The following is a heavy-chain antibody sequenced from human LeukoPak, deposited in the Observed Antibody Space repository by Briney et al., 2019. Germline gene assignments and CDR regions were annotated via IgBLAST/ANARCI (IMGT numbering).Heavy chain of an antibody. V-gene: IGHV3-13*01. CDR2: IGTAGDT. CDR1: GFTFSSYD. D-gene: IGHD6-6*01. J-gene: IGHJ4*02. Sequence: GGSLRLSCAASGFTFSSYDMHWVRQATGKGLEWVSAIGTAGDTYYPGSVKGRFTISRENAKNSLYLQMNSLRAGDTAVYYCARADTASSSYFDYWGQGTLVTVPS. CDR3: ARADTASSSYFDY.